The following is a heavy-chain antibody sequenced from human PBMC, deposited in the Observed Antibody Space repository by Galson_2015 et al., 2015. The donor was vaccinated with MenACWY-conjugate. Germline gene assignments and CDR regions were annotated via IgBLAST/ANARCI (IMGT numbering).Heavy chain of an antibody. CDR2: IDPVDSNT. J-gene: IGHJ6*02. Sequence: WVRQMPGKGLEWMGLIDPVDSNTRYSPSFQGQVTISADKSISTAYLQWTSLRASDTAMYYCARHPPGGRGMDVWGQGTTVTVSS. CDR3: ARHPPGGRGMDV. V-gene: IGHV5-51*01. D-gene: IGHD1-26*01.